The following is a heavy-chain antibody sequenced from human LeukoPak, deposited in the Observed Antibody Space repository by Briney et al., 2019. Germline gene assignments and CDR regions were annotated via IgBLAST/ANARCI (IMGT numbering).Heavy chain of an antibody. CDR2: ISGSGGST. J-gene: IGHJ4*02. CDR3: AKEPDSSGYYWRDYFDY. V-gene: IGHV3-23*01. CDR1: GFTFSSYA. D-gene: IGHD3-22*01. Sequence: GGSLRLSCAASGFTFSSYAMSWVRQAPGKGLEWVSAISGSGGSTYYADSVKGRFTISRDNSKNTLYLQMNSLRAEDTAVYYCAKEPDSSGYYWRDYFDYWGQGTLVTVSS.